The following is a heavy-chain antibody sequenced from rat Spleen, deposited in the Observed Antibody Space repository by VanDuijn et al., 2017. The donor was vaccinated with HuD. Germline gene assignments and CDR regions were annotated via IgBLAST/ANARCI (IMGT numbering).Heavy chain of an antibody. D-gene: IGHD1-1*01. J-gene: IGHJ3*01. CDR3: ARRRRDWFYFDY. CDR2: ISYDGSDT. Sequence: EVRLVESDGGLVQPGRSLKLSCAASGFTFSDYYMAWVRQAPTKGLEWVATISYDGSDTYYRDSVKGRFTFSRDNAKSTLYLQMDSLRSEDTAIYYCARRRRDWFYFDYWGQGTLVTVSS. V-gene: IGHV5-29*01. CDR1: GFTFSDYY.